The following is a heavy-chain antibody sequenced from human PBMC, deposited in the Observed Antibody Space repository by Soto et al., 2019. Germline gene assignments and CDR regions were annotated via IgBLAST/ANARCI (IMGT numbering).Heavy chain of an antibody. CDR1: GGSISSSNW. J-gene: IGHJ4*01. D-gene: IGHD1-1*01. CDR2: IYHSGST. Sequence: QVQLQESGPGLVKPSGTLSLTCAVSGGSISSSNWWSWVRQPPGKGLEWIGEIYHSGSTNYNPSLKSRVTLSVDESQNRLSVKRSSVTASHTAVYYCARVQGKGAKHTTHTFGYWGQGTLVTVSS. V-gene: IGHV4-4*02. CDR3: ARVQGKGAKHTTHTFGY.